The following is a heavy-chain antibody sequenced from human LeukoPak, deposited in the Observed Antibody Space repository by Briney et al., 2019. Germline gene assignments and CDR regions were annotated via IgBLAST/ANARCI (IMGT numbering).Heavy chain of an antibody. CDR3: SLDVVPYGGSDDAD. Sequence: GGSLRLSCEVSGLSLSEPWMHWVRQAPGKGLVWVSRIKTDGSEASYGDAVRGRFVISRDNSRNMLFLLMNNVRDDDTAMYFCSLDVVPYGGSDDADWGKRRQVIVSS. J-gene: IGHJ4*02. D-gene: IGHD3-16*01. V-gene: IGHV3-74*01. CDR2: IKTDGSEA. CDR1: GLSLSEPW.